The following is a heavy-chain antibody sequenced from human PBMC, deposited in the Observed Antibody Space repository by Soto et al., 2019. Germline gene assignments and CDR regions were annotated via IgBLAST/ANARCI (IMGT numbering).Heavy chain of an antibody. J-gene: IGHJ4*02. D-gene: IGHD3-10*01. Sequence: QVQLVQSGAEVKKPGSSVKVSCRASGGTFIRDIVTWVRQAPGQGLEWMGGINPIFSTTNYAQKFRGRVTITADKSTNTAYMELSSLTSEDTAVYYCARGGGSGTYNAAYFDFWGQGTLVTVSS. V-gene: IGHV1-69*06. CDR1: GGTFIRDI. CDR2: INPIFSTT. CDR3: ARGGGSGTYNAAYFDF.